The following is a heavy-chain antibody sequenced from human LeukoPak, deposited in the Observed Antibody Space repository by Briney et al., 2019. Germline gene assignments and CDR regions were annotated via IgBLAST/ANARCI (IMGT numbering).Heavy chain of an antibody. CDR2: FDPEDGET. V-gene: IGHV1-24*01. CDR1: GYTLTELS. Sequence: GASVKVSCKVSGYTLTELSIRWVRQAPGKGLEWMGGFDPEDGETIYAQKFQGRVTMTEDTSTDTAYMELSSLRSEDTAVYYCATASMSKTPDFDYWGQGTLVTVSS. J-gene: IGHJ4*02. D-gene: IGHD2/OR15-2a*01. CDR3: ATASMSKTPDFDY.